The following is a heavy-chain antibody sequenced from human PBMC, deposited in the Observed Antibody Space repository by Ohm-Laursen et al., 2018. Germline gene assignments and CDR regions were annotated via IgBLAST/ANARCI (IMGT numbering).Heavy chain of an antibody. Sequence: ASVKVSCKTSGYSFTNYAIIWVRQAPGQGLEWVGRVTTYHDETNYSQKLKNRVTMTTDSDTKTAYMELRNLRSDDTAVYFCARESGDSYQNSEGSWMFYFDFWGQGTLVTVSS. CDR2: VTTYHDET. V-gene: IGHV1-18*01. CDR3: ARESGDSYQNSEGSWMFYFDF. CDR1: GYSFTNYA. D-gene: IGHD3-22*01. J-gene: IGHJ4*02.